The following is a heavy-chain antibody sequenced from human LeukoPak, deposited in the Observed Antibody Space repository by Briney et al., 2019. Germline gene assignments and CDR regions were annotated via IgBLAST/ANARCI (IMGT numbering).Heavy chain of an antibody. Sequence: GGSLRLSCTASGFTFGRYTMNWVRQAPGKGLEWVSSISPSSTYIYYPDSVKGRFTISRDNAKNSLYLQMSSLRADDTALYYCARDSFLGGGYSGEGLDIWGQGTMVTVSS. V-gene: IGHV3-21*01. CDR3: ARDSFLGGGYSGEGLDI. J-gene: IGHJ3*02. CDR1: GFTFGRYT. CDR2: ISPSSTYI. D-gene: IGHD5-18*01.